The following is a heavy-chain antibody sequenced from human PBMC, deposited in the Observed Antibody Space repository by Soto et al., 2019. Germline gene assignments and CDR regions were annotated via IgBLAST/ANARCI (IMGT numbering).Heavy chain of an antibody. D-gene: IGHD3-3*01. CDR3: ARGITIFGVVDP. J-gene: IGHJ5*02. Sequence: QVQLVQSGAEVKKPGASVKVSCKASGYTFTSYDINWVRQATGQGLEWMGWMNPNSGNTGYAQKFQGRVTMTRNTSISTAYMDRSSLRSEDTAVYYWARGITIFGVVDPGGQGTLVSVSS. CDR2: MNPNSGNT. V-gene: IGHV1-8*01. CDR1: GYTFTSYD.